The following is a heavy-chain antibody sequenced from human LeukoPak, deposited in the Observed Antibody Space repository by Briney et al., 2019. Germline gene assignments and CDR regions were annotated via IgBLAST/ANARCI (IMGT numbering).Heavy chain of an antibody. Sequence: GGSLRLSCAASGFTFSSYGMHWVRQAPGKGLEWVAVIWYDGSNKYYADSVKGRFTISRDNSKNTLYLQMNSLRAEDTAVYYCAREGYYDSSGYYFLDIRGQGTMVTVSS. CDR2: IWYDGSNK. CDR3: AREGYYDSSGYYFLDI. V-gene: IGHV3-33*01. J-gene: IGHJ3*02. CDR1: GFTFSSYG. D-gene: IGHD3-22*01.